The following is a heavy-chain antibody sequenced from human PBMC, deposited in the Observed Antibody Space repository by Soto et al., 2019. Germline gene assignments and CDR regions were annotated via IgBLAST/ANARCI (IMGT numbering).Heavy chain of an antibody. V-gene: IGHV1-3*01. CDR3: AREYRYCSSTSCHYYGMDV. CDR1: GYTFTSYA. Sequence: ASVKVSCKASGYTFTSYAMHWVRQAPGQRLEWMGWINAGNGNTKYSQKFQGRVTITRDTSASTAYMELSSPRSEDTAVYYCAREYRYCSSTSCHYYGMDVWGQGTTVTVSS. CDR2: INAGNGNT. J-gene: IGHJ6*02. D-gene: IGHD2-2*01.